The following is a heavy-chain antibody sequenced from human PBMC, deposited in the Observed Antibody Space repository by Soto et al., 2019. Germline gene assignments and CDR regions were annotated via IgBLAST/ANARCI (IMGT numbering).Heavy chain of an antibody. CDR2: ISDGGGYT. CDR1: GFTFSNYA. D-gene: IGHD3-10*01. J-gene: IGHJ4*02. Sequence: VGSLRLSCAASGFTFSNYAMNWVRQAPGKGLEWVSGISDGGGYTYYADSVKGRFTISRDNSKNTLYLQLTSLRAEDTAVYHCAKDHFGSGSYRFDYWGQGTLVTVSS. CDR3: AKDHFGSGSYRFDY. V-gene: IGHV3-23*01.